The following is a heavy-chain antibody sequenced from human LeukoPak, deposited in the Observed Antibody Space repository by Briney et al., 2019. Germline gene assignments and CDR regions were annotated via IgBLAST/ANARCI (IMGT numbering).Heavy chain of an antibody. CDR3: ARDRGYCSGGSCYSGNWFDP. V-gene: IGHV3-64*01. Sequence: GGSLRLSCAASGFTFSSYAMHWVRQAPGKGLEYVSAISSNGGSTYYANSVKGRFTISRDNSKNTLYLQMGSLRAEDMAVYYCARDRGYCSGGSCYSGNWFDPWGQGTLVTVSS. D-gene: IGHD2-15*01. J-gene: IGHJ5*02. CDR1: GFTFSSYA. CDR2: ISSNGGST.